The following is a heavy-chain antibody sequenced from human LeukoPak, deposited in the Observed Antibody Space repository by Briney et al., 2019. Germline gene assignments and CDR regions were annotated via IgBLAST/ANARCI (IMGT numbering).Heavy chain of an antibody. D-gene: IGHD4-17*01. CDR1: GGSISSSSYY. Sequence: PSETLSLTCTVSGGSISSSSYYWGWIRQSPGKGLEWIGSIYYSGSTYYNPSLKSRVTISVDTSKNQFSLKLSSVTAADTAVYYCATVTTVTTQEFDYWGQGTLVTVSS. CDR2: IYYSGST. J-gene: IGHJ4*02. CDR3: ATVTTVTTQEFDY. V-gene: IGHV4-39*07.